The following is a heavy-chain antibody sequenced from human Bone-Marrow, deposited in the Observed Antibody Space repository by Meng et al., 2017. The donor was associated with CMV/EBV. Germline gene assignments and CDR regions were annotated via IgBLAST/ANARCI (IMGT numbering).Heavy chain of an antibody. D-gene: IGHD2-2*02. Sequence: GESLKISCAASGFTFSSYAMHWVRQAPGKGLEWVAVISYDGSNKYYADSVKGRFTISRDNSKNTLYLQMNSLRAEDTAVYYCARGPIVVVPAAIGGYWGQGTLVTVSS. CDR2: ISYDGSNK. CDR1: GFTFSSYA. J-gene: IGHJ4*02. V-gene: IGHV3-30-3*01. CDR3: ARGPIVVVPAAIGGY.